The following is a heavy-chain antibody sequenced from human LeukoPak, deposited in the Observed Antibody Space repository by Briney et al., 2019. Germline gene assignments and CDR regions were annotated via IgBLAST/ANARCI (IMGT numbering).Heavy chain of an antibody. V-gene: IGHV3-74*01. CDR1: GFTFSAFW. D-gene: IGHD4-23*01. J-gene: IGHJ4*02. CDR2: INSDDSRT. CDR3: ARGRPHGNDH. Sequence: GGSLRLSCATSGFTFSAFWMHWVRQAPGKGLVWVSRINSDDSRTTYADSVKGRFTISRDNAKNTLYLQMNSLRAEDTAVYYCARGRPHGNDHWGQGTLVTVSS.